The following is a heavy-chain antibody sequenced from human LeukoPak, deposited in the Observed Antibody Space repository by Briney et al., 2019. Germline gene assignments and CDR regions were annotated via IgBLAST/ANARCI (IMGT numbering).Heavy chain of an antibody. J-gene: IGHJ4*02. V-gene: IGHV3-7*02. D-gene: IGHD6-19*01. CDR1: GFTFSSYW. Sequence: GGSLRLSCAASGFTFSSYWMSWVRQAPGKGLEWVANIKQDGSDKYYVDSVKGRFTISRDNAKNSLYLQMNSLRAEDTAVYYCARLPEVRSSVAGTGLISNWGQGTLVTVSS. CDR3: ARLPEVRSSVAGTGLISN. CDR2: IKQDGSDK.